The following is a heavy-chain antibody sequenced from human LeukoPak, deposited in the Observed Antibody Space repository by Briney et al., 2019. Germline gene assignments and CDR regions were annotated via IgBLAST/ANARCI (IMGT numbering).Heavy chain of an antibody. Sequence: GESLKISCKGSGYYFTSYWIGWVRQMPGKGLEWMGIIYPGDSDTRYSPSFQGQVTISADKSISTAYLQWSSLKASDTAMYYCARGIQLWLLAPDYWGQGTLVTVSS. D-gene: IGHD5-18*01. CDR1: GYYFTSYW. CDR2: IYPGDSDT. J-gene: IGHJ4*02. CDR3: ARGIQLWLLAPDY. V-gene: IGHV5-51*01.